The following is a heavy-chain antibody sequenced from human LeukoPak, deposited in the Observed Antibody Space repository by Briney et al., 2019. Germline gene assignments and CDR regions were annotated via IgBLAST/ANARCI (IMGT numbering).Heavy chain of an antibody. CDR2: IYNSGST. D-gene: IGHD5-24*01. V-gene: IGHV4-59*08. CDR3: ARHGGGYSFDY. CDR1: GGSISNYY. J-gene: IGHJ4*02. Sequence: SETLCLTCSVSGGSISNYYWSWIRQPPGKGLEWIGYIYNSGSTNYSPSLKSRVTISVDTSKNQFSLKLSSVTAADTAVYYCARHGGGYSFDYWGQGTLVTVSS.